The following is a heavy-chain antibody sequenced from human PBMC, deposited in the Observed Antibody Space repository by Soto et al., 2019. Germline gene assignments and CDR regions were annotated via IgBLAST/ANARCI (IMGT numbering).Heavy chain of an antibody. Sequence: ASVKVSCKASGYTFTGYYMRWVRQAPGQGLEWMGWINPNSGGTNYAQKFQGWVTMTRDTSISTAYMELSRLRSDDTAVYYCARGPDYGSGSYYYYFDYWSQGTLVTVSS. CDR1: GYTFTGYY. J-gene: IGHJ4*02. D-gene: IGHD3-10*01. CDR2: INPNSGGT. CDR3: ARGPDYGSGSYYYYFDY. V-gene: IGHV1-2*04.